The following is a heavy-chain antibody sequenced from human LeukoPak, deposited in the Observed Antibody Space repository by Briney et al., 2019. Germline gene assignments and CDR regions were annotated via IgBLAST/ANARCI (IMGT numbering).Heavy chain of an antibody. Sequence: ASVKVSFKASGYTFTSYDINWVRQATGQGLEWLGWMNPNSGNTGYAQKFQGRVTMTRNTSISTAYMELSSLRSEDTAVYYCARGPNRYYDSSGYYPSSDWYFDLWGRGTLVTVSS. D-gene: IGHD3-22*01. CDR3: ARGPNRYYDSSGYYPSSDWYFDL. CDR1: GYTFTSYD. CDR2: MNPNSGNT. V-gene: IGHV1-8*01. J-gene: IGHJ2*01.